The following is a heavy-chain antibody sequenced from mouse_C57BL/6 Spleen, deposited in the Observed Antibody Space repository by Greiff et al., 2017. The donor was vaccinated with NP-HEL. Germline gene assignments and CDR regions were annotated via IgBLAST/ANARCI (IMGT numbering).Heavy chain of an antibody. CDR2: IDPSASYT. Sequence: QVQLQQPGAELVRPGTSVKLSCKASGYTFTSYWMHWVKQRPGQGLEWIGVIDPSASYTNYNQKFKGKATLTVDTSSSTAYMQLSSLTSEDAAVYYCARVLRYAMEYWGQGTSVTVSS. CDR3: ARVLRYAMEY. CDR1: GYTFTSYW. J-gene: IGHJ4*01. D-gene: IGHD1-1*01. V-gene: IGHV1-59*01.